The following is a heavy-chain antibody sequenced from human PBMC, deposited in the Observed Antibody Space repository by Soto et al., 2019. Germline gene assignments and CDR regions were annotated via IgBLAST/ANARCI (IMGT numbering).Heavy chain of an antibody. D-gene: IGHD1-26*01. CDR2: IAYDGGNR. Sequence: GGSLRLSCAASGFTFSSYGMHWVRQAPGKGLEWVAVIAYDGGNRYYADSVKGRFTISRDNSKNTLYLQMNSLRPEDTAVYYCARDLGRLMGATPGYWGQGTLVTVPQ. J-gene: IGHJ4*02. CDR1: GFTFSSYG. V-gene: IGHV3-30*03. CDR3: ARDLGRLMGATPGY.